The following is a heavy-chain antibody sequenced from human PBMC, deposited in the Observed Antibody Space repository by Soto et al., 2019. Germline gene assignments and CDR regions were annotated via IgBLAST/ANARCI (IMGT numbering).Heavy chain of an antibody. CDR3: ARSSYSNHFDY. CDR1: GGTFSSYA. Sequence: ASVKVSCKASGGTFSSYAISWVRQAPGQGLEWMGGIIPSGGSTSYAQKFQGRVTMTRDTSTSTVYMELSSLRSEDTAVYYCARSSYSNHFDYWGQGTLVTVPQ. V-gene: IGHV1-46*01. J-gene: IGHJ4*02. D-gene: IGHD1-26*01. CDR2: IIPSGGST.